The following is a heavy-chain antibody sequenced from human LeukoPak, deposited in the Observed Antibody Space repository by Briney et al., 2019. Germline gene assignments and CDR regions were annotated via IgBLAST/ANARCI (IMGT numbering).Heavy chain of an antibody. Sequence: GGSLRLSCAASGFTFSSYAMSWVRQAPGKGLEWVSAISGSGGSTYYADCGKGWFTISRDNSKSWLYLRMNSLRAEDTAVYYCASHHYYDSSGLDDYFDYWGRGTLVTVSS. D-gene: IGHD3-22*01. CDR1: GFTFSSYA. CDR3: ASHHYYDSSGLDDYFDY. CDR2: ISGSGGST. J-gene: IGHJ4*02. V-gene: IGHV3-23*01.